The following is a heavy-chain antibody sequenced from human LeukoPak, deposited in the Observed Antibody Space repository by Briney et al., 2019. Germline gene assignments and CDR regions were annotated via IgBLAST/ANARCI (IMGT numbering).Heavy chain of an antibody. Sequence: SETLSLTCTVSGGSISSGDYYWSWIRQPPGKGLEWIGYICYSGSTYYNPSLESRVTISVDTSKNRFSLKLSSVTAADTAVYYCARAKPASYYDFWSGYSIDAFDIWGQGTMVTVSS. D-gene: IGHD3-3*01. CDR2: ICYSGST. J-gene: IGHJ3*02. CDR1: GGSISSGDYY. CDR3: ARAKPASYYDFWSGYSIDAFDI. V-gene: IGHV4-30-4*01.